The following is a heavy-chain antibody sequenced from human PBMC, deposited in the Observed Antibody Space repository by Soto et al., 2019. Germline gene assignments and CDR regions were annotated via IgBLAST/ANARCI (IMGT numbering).Heavy chain of an antibody. Sequence: EVQLVDSGGGLVKPGGSLRLSCAASGFTFSSYSMNWVRQAPGKGLEWVSSISSSSSYIYYADSVKGRFTISRDNAKNSLYLQMNSLRAEDTAVYYCARDLGIVVVPAENAFDIWGQGTMVTVSS. CDR2: ISSSSSYI. CDR3: ARDLGIVVVPAENAFDI. V-gene: IGHV3-21*01. D-gene: IGHD2-2*03. CDR1: GFTFSSYS. J-gene: IGHJ3*02.